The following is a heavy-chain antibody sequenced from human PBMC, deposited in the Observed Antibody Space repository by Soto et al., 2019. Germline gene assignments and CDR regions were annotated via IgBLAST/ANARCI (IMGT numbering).Heavy chain of an antibody. CDR3: ARDWFYRRTTTGAPNDY. J-gene: IGHJ4*02. D-gene: IGHD3-10*01. Sequence: PGGSLRLSCAASGFTFSSYAMHWVRQAPGKGLEWVAVISYDGSNKYYADSVKGRFTISRDNSKNTLYLQMNSLRAEDTAVYYCARDWFYRRTTTGAPNDYWGQGTLVTVSS. V-gene: IGHV3-30-3*01. CDR2: ISYDGSNK. CDR1: GFTFSSYA.